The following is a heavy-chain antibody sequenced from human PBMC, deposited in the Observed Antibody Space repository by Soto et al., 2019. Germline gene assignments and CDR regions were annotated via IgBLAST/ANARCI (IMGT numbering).Heavy chain of an antibody. V-gene: IGHV1-8*01. D-gene: IGHD3-10*01. CDR2: MNPNSGNT. CDR1: GYTFTSYD. J-gene: IGHJ6*02. CDR3: ARGMSVSGSYSSYYYYGMDV. Sequence: ASVKVSCKASGYTFTSYDINWVRQATGQGLEWMGWMNPNSGNTGYAQKFQGRVTMTRNTSISTAYMELSSLRSEDTAVCYCARGMSVSGSYSSYYYYGMDVWGQGTTVTVSS.